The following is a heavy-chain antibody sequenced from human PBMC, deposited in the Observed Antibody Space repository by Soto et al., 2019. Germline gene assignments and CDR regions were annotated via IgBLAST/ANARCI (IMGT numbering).Heavy chain of an antibody. CDR1: GYTFTSYG. V-gene: IGHV1-18*01. D-gene: IGHD6-13*01. Sequence: ASVKVSCKASGYTFTSYGISWVRQAPGQGLEWMAWISAYNGNTNYAQKLQGRVTMTTDTSTSTAYMELRSLRSDDTAVYYCARGSHAVAAASTPFDYWGQGTLVTAPQ. CDR3: ARGSHAVAAASTPFDY. CDR2: ISAYNGNT. J-gene: IGHJ4*02.